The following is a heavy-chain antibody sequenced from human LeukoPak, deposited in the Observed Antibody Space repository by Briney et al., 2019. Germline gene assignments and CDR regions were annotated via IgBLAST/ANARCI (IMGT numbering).Heavy chain of an antibody. Sequence: GGSLRLSCAASGFTFSSYAMSWVRQAPGKGLEWVSAISGSGGSTYYADSVKGRFTISRDNSKNTLYLQMDSLRAEDTAVYYCAKDLDSSGSPGGYWGQGTLVTVSS. J-gene: IGHJ4*02. CDR1: GFTFSSYA. CDR3: AKDLDSSGSPGGY. D-gene: IGHD3-22*01. CDR2: ISGSGGST. V-gene: IGHV3-23*01.